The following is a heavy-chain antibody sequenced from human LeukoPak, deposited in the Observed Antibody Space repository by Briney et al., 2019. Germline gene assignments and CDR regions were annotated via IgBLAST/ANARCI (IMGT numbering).Heavy chain of an antibody. CDR2: IIPIFGKA. CDR3: ARVAGGRYCSSTSCYMRGWFDP. D-gene: IGHD2-2*02. J-gene: IGHJ5*02. V-gene: IGHV1-69*13. Sequence: ASVKVSCKASGYTFTSYAISWVRQAPGQGLEWMGGIIPIFGKANYAQKFQGRVTITADESTSTAYMELSSLRSEDTAVYYCARVAGGRYCSSTSCYMRGWFDPWGQGTPVTVSS. CDR1: GYTFTSYA.